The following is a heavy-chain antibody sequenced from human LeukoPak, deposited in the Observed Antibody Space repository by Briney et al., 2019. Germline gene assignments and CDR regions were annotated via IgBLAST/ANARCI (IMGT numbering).Heavy chain of an antibody. J-gene: IGHJ4*02. D-gene: IGHD6-13*01. Sequence: GGSLRLSCAVSGFNVSSNYLNWVRQAPGKGPEWVSVIYSGGSTYYADSVKGRFTISRDNSKNTLYLQMNSLRAEDTAVYHCARVDSRTAQFDYWGQRTLVTVSS. CDR3: ARVDSRTAQFDY. V-gene: IGHV3-66*01. CDR1: GFNVSSNY. CDR2: IYSGGST.